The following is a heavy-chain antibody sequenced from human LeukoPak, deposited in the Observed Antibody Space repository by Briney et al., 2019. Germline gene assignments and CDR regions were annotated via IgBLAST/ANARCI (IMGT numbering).Heavy chain of an antibody. J-gene: IGHJ4*02. D-gene: IGHD5-18*01. CDR1: GYSFTSYW. Sequence: GESLQTSCKASGYSFTSYWIGWVRQMPGKGLEWMGIIDPSDSETRYTPSFQGQVTISVDKSLTTADLQWNSLKASDTAMYYCARQTAMGRSGDYWGQGTLVTVSS. CDR3: ARQTAMGRSGDY. CDR2: IDPSDSET. V-gene: IGHV5-51*01.